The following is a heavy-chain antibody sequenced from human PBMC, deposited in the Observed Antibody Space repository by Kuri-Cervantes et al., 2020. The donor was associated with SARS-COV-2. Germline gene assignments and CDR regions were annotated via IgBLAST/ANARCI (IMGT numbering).Heavy chain of an antibody. V-gene: IGHV3-21*01. Sequence: GESLKISCAASGFTFSSYSLNWVRQAPGKGLEWVSSISSSSSYIYHADSEKGRFTISRDNAKNSLFLQMNSLIAEDTAVYYCAHVDCTEGVCYTGLPIGSYYYFGMDVWGQGTTVTVSS. CDR2: ISSSSSYI. J-gene: IGHJ6*02. CDR3: AHVDCTEGVCYTGLPIGSYYYFGMDV. D-gene: IGHD2-8*01. CDR1: GFTFSSYS.